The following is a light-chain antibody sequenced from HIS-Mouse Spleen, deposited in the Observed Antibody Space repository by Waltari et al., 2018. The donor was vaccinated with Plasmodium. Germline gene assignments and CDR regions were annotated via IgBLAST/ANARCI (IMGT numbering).Light chain of an antibody. CDR1: SSDVGSYHL. J-gene: IGLJ1*01. Sequence: QSALTQPASVSGSPGQSITISCTGTSSDVGSYHLVSWYQQHPGKAPKLMIYEGSKRPSGFSNRFSGSKSGNTASLTISGLQAEDEADYYCCSYAGSSTYVFGTGTKVTVL. V-gene: IGLV2-23*01. CDR3: CSYAGSSTYV. CDR2: EGS.